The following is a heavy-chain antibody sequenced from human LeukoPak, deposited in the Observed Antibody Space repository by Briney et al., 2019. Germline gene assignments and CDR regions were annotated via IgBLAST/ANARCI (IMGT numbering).Heavy chain of an antibody. V-gene: IGHV3-7*03. D-gene: IGHD3-16*01. CDR2: IRQDGREK. CDR1: GGTLISNY. J-gene: IGHJ4*02. CDR3: ARDLGDYGLDY. Sequence: PGGSLRLSCEVSGGTLISNYMSWVRQAPGKGLEWVANIRQDGREKNYVDFVKGRITISRDSARVYLQMNSLRVEDTAVYYCARDLGDYGLDYWGQGTLVTVSS.